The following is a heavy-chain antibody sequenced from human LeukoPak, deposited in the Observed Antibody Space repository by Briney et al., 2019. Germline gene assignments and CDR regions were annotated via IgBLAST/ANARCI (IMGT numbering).Heavy chain of an antibody. J-gene: IGHJ4*02. CDR1: GFTFSSYG. V-gene: IGHV3-30*03. CDR2: ISYDGSNK. D-gene: IGHD2/OR15-2a*01. CDR3: AVIRAGFDY. Sequence: GGSLRLSCAASGFTFSSYGMHWVRQAPGKGLEWVAVISYDGSNKYYADSVKGRFTISRDNSKNTLYLQMNSLRAEDTAVYYCAVIRAGFDYWGQGTLVTVSS.